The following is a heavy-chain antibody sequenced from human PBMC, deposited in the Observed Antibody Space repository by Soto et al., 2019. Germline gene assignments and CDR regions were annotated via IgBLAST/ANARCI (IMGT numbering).Heavy chain of an antibody. Sequence: ASVKVSCKASGYIFSTYAISWVRQAPGQGLEWVGGIIPIFGTANYAQKSQGRVTITADESTSTAYMELSSLRSEDTAVYYCAKAAYSYGTAYLSYYYGMDVWGQGTTVTVSS. CDR3: AKAAYSYGTAYLSYYYGMDV. V-gene: IGHV1-69*13. CDR1: GYIFSTYA. J-gene: IGHJ6*02. CDR2: IIPIFGTA. D-gene: IGHD5-18*01.